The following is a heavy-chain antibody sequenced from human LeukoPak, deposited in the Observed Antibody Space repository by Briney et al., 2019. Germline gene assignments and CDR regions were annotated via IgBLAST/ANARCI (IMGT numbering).Heavy chain of an antibody. V-gene: IGHV4-59*01. CDR3: ARGIGYGDYGGY. CDR2: IYYSGST. Sequence: SETLSLTCTVSGGSISSYYWSWIRQPPGKGLEWIGYIYYSGSTNYNPSLKSRVTISVDTSKNQFSLKLSSVTAADTAVYYCARGIGYGDYGGYWGQGTLVTVSS. CDR1: GGSISSYY. J-gene: IGHJ4*02. D-gene: IGHD4-17*01.